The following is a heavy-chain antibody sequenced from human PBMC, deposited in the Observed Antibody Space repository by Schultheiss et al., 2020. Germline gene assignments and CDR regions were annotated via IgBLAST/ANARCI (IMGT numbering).Heavy chain of an antibody. V-gene: IGHV3-53*01. CDR1: GFTVSSNY. J-gene: IGHJ6*03. Sequence: GESLKISCAASGFTVSSNYMSWVRQAPGKGLEWVSVIYSGGSTYYADSVKGRFTISRDNSKNTLYLQMNSLRAEDTAVYYCARDRRPVPAAWNTDYYYYMDVWGKGTTVTVSS. CDR3: ARDRRPVPAAWNTDYYYYMDV. D-gene: IGHD2-2*01. CDR2: IYSGGST.